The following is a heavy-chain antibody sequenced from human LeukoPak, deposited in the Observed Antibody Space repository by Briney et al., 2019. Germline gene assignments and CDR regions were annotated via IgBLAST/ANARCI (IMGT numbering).Heavy chain of an antibody. CDR1: GGSVSSGSYY. Sequence: TSETLSLTCTVSGGSVSSGSYYWSWLRQPPGKGLEWIGYIYRTGITYYSPSLKGRVTMSVDTARNQFSLKVRSVTAVDTAVYYCARLNRDGYDVDYWGQGTLVTVSS. CDR3: ARLNRDGYDVDY. CDR2: IYRTGIT. J-gene: IGHJ4*02. D-gene: IGHD5-24*01. V-gene: IGHV4-61*01.